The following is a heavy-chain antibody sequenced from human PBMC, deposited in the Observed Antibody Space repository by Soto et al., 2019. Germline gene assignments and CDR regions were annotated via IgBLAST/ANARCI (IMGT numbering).Heavy chain of an antibody. J-gene: IGHJ4*02. CDR2: ISYDGSNK. Sequence: GGSLRLSCAASGFTFSSYGMHWVRQAPGNGLEWVAVISYDGSNKYYADSVKGRFTISRDNSKNTLYLQMNSLRAEDTAVYYCAKDPSTVSSVDYWGQGTLVTVSS. CDR1: GFTFSSYG. D-gene: IGHD4-17*01. CDR3: AKDPSTVSSVDY. V-gene: IGHV3-30*18.